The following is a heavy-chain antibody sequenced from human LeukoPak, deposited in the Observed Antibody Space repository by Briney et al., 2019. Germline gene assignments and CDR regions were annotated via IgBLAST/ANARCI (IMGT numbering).Heavy chain of an antibody. J-gene: IGHJ4*02. CDR1: GGSFSGYY. V-gene: IGHV4-59*01. D-gene: IGHD3-3*01. CDR2: IYYSGST. Sequence: PSETLSLTCAVYGGSFSGYYWSWIRQPPGKGLEWIGYIYYSGSTNYNPSLRSRVTISVDTSKNQFSLKLSSVTAADTAVYYCARANFWSGSFPIDWGQGTLVTVSS. CDR3: ARANFWSGSFPID.